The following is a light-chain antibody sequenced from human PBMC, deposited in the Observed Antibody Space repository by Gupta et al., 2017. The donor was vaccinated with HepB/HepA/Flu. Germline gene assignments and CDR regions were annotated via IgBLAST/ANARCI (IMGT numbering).Light chain of an antibody. Sequence: DIQMTQSPSSLSASVGDRVTITCRASQDIRNYLNWYQQKPGKAPKVLIYDVSNLERRVPSRFSGSGSGTDFRLTSSSLQPEDIATYFCQQYEDLPYTFGQGTKLEI. CDR3: QQYEDLPYT. J-gene: IGKJ2*01. V-gene: IGKV1-33*01. CDR1: QDIRNY. CDR2: DVS.